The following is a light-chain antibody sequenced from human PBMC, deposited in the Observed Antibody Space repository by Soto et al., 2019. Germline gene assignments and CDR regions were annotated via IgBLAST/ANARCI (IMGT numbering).Light chain of an antibody. CDR1: QSITTD. CDR2: DTS. J-gene: IGKJ4*01. CDR3: QQRTKWPPT. Sequence: EIVLTQSPATLSLSPGEGATLSCRASQSITTDLSWYQQKPGQAPRLLIYDTSNRATGIPARFSGSGSGTDFTRTISSLEPEDFAVYYCQQRTKWPPTFGGGTKVEGK. V-gene: IGKV3-11*01.